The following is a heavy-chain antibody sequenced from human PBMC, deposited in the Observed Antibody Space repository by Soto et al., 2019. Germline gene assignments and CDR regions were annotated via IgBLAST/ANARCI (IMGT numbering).Heavy chain of an antibody. V-gene: IGHV1-24*01. CDR2: FDPEDGET. CDR3: ARDSSSWYYYGMDV. CDR1: GYTLIELS. Sequence: ASVKVSCKVSGYTLIELSMHWVRQAPGKGLEWMGGFDPEDGETIYAQKFQGRVTMTEDTSTDTAYMELSSLRSEDTAVYYCARDSSSWYYYGMDVWGQGTTVTVSS. D-gene: IGHD6-13*01. J-gene: IGHJ6*02.